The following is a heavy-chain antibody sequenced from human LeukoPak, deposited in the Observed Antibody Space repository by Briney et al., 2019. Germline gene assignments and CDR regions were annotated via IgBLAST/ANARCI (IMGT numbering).Heavy chain of an antibody. Sequence: GGSLRLSCAASGFTFSSYAMHWVRQAPGKGLEWVAVISYDGSNKYYADSVKGRFTISRDNSKNTLYLQINSLRAEDTAVYYCARESVLDYWGQGTLVTVSS. CDR1: GFTFSSYA. V-gene: IGHV3-30*04. CDR2: ISYDGSNK. CDR3: ARESVLDY. D-gene: IGHD6-6*01. J-gene: IGHJ4*02.